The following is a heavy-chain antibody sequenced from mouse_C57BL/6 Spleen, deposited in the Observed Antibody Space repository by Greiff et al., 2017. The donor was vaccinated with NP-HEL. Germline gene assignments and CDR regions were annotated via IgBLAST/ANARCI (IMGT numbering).Heavy chain of an antibody. V-gene: IGHV1-26*01. CDR1: GYTFTDYY. CDR2: INPNNGGT. Sequence: EVQLQQSGPELVKPGASVKISCKASGYTFTDYYMNWVKQSHGKSLEWIGDINPNNGGTSYNQKFKGKATLTVDKSSSTAYTELRSLTSEDSAVYYCARYYYGSSYRWYFDVWGTGTTVTVSS. D-gene: IGHD1-1*01. CDR3: ARYYYGSSYRWYFDV. J-gene: IGHJ1*03.